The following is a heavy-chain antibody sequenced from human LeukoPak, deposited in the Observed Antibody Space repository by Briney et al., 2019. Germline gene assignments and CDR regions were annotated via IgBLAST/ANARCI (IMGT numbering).Heavy chain of an antibody. CDR1: GGSISSYY. J-gene: IGHJ4*02. Sequence: PSETLSLTCTVSGGSISSYYWTWIRQPPGKGLEWIGYIYYSGSTNYNPSLNSRVTISVDTSKNQFSLKLSSVTAADTAVYYCALGVAGTLDYWGQGTLVTVSS. D-gene: IGHD6-19*01. CDR2: IYYSGST. CDR3: ALGVAGTLDY. V-gene: IGHV4-59*01.